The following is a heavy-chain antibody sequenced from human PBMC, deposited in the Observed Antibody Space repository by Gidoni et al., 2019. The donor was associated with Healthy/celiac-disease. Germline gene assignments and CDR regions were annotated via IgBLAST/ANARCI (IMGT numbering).Heavy chain of an antibody. Sequence: QLQLQESGPGLVKPSKTLSLTCTVSGGSLSSSSYYWGWSRQPPGKGLEWIGSIYYSGSTYYNPSLKSRVTISVDTSKNQFSLKLSSVTAADTAVYYCARDGCSSTSCYLEYNWFDPWGQGTLVTVSS. CDR1: GGSLSSSSYY. CDR2: IYYSGST. CDR3: ARDGCSSTSCYLEYNWFDP. V-gene: IGHV4-39*07. D-gene: IGHD2-2*01. J-gene: IGHJ5*02.